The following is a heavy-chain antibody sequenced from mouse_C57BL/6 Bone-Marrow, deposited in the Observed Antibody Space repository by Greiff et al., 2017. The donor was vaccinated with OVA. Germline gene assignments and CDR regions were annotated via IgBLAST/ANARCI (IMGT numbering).Heavy chain of an antibody. V-gene: IGHV1-62-2*01. CDR1: GYTFTEYT. J-gene: IGHJ3*01. Sequence: VHLVESGAELVKPGASVKLSCKASGYTFTEYTIHWVKQRSGQGLEWIGWFYPGSGSIKYNEKFKDKATLTADKSSSTVYMELSRLTSEDSAVYFCARHEEKTPWFAYWGQGTLVTVSA. CDR3: ARHEEKTPWFAY. CDR2: FYPGSGSI.